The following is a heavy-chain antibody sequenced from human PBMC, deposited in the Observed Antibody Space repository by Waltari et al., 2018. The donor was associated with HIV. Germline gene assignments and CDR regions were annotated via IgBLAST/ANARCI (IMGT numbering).Heavy chain of an antibody. Sequence: QVYLMESGGGVVQPGGSLKLSWAASGFTFSSYGMHWVRQAPGKGLEWVAVIWSDGYNKFYADSVRGRFTFSRDNSKYTLSLQMNSLRAEDTALYYCVKERGPFNGFDIWGQGTMVTVSS. V-gene: IGHV3-33*06. CDR3: VKERGPFNGFDI. J-gene: IGHJ3*02. CDR2: IWSDGYNK. CDR1: GFTFSSYG. D-gene: IGHD3-16*01.